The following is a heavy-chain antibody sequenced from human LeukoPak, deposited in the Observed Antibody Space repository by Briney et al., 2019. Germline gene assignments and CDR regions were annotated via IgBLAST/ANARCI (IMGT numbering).Heavy chain of an antibody. CDR3: ARVRYYGSGKRGYYFDY. V-gene: IGHV4-34*01. CDR2: LNHRGST. Sequence: SETLSLTCAVYGVPFYGFYWIWLRQRPGKGREWIGELNHRGSTNYTPSLKSRVTISVDTSKNQFSLKLSSVTAADTAVYYCARVRYYGSGKRGYYFDYWGQGTLVTVSS. CDR1: GVPFYGFY. J-gene: IGHJ4*02. D-gene: IGHD3-10*01.